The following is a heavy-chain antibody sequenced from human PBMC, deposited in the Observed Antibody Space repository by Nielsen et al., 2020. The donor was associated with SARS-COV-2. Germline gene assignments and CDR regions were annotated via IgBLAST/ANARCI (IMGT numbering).Heavy chain of an antibody. CDR2: INWNGGST. D-gene: IGHD4-23*01. Sequence: GGSLRLSCAASGFTFDDYGMSWVRQAPGKGLEWVSGINWNGGSTGYADSVKGRFTISRDNAKNSLYLQMNSLRAEDTALYYCAKLPGFYYGMDVWGQGTTVTVSS. CDR3: AKLPGFYYGMDV. J-gene: IGHJ6*02. V-gene: IGHV3-20*04. CDR1: GFTFDDYG.